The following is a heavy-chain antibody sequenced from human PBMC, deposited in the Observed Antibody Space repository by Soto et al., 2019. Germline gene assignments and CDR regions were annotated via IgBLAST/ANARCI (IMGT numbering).Heavy chain of an antibody. CDR1: GFTFNNYA. D-gene: IGHD6-25*01. CDR3: ARVAAETGYLSIYRAFDI. Sequence: EVQLLESGGGLVQPGGSLRLSCEASGFTFNNYAMNWVRQAPGKGLEWVAIINGSGSVNTYYADSVKGRFTISRDNSKSTLFLEMNSLRVADTAEYYCARVAAETGYLSIYRAFDIWGQGTLVTVSS. V-gene: IGHV3-23*01. CDR2: INGSGSVNT. J-gene: IGHJ3*02.